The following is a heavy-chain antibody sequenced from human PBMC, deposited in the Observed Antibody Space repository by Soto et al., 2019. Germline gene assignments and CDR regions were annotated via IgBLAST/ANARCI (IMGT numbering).Heavy chain of an antibody. CDR2: IIPIFGTA. CDR3: ARDPRVGFEMGNCYFDL. J-gene: IGHJ2*01. CDR1: GGTFSSYA. Sequence: QVQLVQSGAEVKKPGSSVKVSCKASGGTFSSYAISWVRQAPGQGLEWMGGIIPIFGTANYAQKFQGRVTITADESTSTAYMELSSLRSEDTAVYYCARDPRVGFEMGNCYFDLWGRGTLVTVSS. V-gene: IGHV1-69*12. D-gene: IGHD5-12*01.